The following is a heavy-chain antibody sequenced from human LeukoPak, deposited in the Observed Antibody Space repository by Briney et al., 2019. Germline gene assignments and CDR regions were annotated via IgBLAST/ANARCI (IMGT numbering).Heavy chain of an antibody. CDR1: GFTVSSNY. Sequence: GGSLRLSCAASGFTVSSNYMSWVRQAPGKGVEWVSVVYSGGSTFYADSVKGRFTISRDNSKDTLYLQVNSLRVEDTAVYYCAREGRGSYYFDYWGQGTLVTVSS. CDR2: VYSGGST. V-gene: IGHV3-66*01. CDR3: AREGRGSYYFDY. D-gene: IGHD1-26*01. J-gene: IGHJ4*02.